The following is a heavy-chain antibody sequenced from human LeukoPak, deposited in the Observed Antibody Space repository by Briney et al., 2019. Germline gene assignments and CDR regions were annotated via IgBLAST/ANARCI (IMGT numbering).Heavy chain of an antibody. D-gene: IGHD5-18*01. V-gene: IGHV4-59*01. CDR3: ASGLQLWLPSVY. CDR2: IYYSGST. CDR1: GGSISSYY. Sequence: SETLSLTCTVSGGSISSYYWSWIRQPPGKGLEWIGYIYYSGSTNYNPSLKSRVTISVDTSKNQFSLKLSSVTAADTAVYYCASGLQLWLPSVYWGQGTLVTVSS. J-gene: IGHJ4*02.